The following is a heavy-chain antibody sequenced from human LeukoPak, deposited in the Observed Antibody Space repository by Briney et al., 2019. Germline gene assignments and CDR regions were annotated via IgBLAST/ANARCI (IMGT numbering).Heavy chain of an antibody. D-gene: IGHD3-3*01. J-gene: IGHJ5*02. V-gene: IGHV4-59*01. CDR1: GGSISSYY. CDR3: ARESEGFTIFGVVSNWFDP. CDR2: IYYSGST. Sequence: SETLSLTCTVSGGSISSYYWSWIRQPPGKGLEWIGYIYYSGSTNYNPSLKSRVTISVDTSKSQFSLKLSSVTAADTAVYYCARESEGFTIFGVVSNWFDPWGQGTLVTVSS.